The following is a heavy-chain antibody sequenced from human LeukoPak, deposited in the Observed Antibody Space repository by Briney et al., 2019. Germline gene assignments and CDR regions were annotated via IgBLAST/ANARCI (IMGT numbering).Heavy chain of an antibody. V-gene: IGHV4-59*01. CDR1: GDSFSRYY. J-gene: IGHJ6*03. CDR3: ARYDHAPSYYYYYMDV. D-gene: IGHD1-14*01. CDR2: YYGGRT. Sequence: AETLSLTCTVSGDSFSRYYWSWIRQAPGKGLEWIGYYGGRTIYNPSLKSRVIMSVDTSKNQFSLKLTSVTAADTAVYYCARYDHAPSYYYYYMDVWGKGTTVTVPS.